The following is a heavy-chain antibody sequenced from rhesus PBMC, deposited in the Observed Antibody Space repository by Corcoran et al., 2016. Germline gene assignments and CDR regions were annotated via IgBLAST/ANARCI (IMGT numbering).Heavy chain of an antibody. CDR2: LNSAGAIV. Sequence: EVKLVESGGGLATPGGSMRLSCPASGFTLSCPWMQWVRQASGKGREWISSLNSAGAIVYYTDSLKGRFTISRENAKDTLYLQMNSLRIEDTAVYYCAKDRANSWNYMGFALDSWGQGVVVTVSP. J-gene: IGHJ6*01. CDR1: GFTLSCPW. CDR3: AKDRANSWNYMGFALDS. V-gene: IGHV3-14*01. D-gene: IGHD1-1-1*01.